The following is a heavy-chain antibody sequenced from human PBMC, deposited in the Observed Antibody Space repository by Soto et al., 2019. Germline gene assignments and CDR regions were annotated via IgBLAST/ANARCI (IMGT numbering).Heavy chain of an antibody. Sequence: QLQLQESGPGLVKPSETLSLTCTVSDDSISNNDYYGGWIRQPPGQGLEWIASINHRGTTYYNPSLKSRLTISVDTSNRQFARRLTSVTAVDTAMYYCERQTGYGSGWRVYFDYWGQLTLVTVSS. J-gene: IGHJ4*02. D-gene: IGHD6-19*01. V-gene: IGHV4-39*01. CDR3: ERQTGYGSGWRVYFDY. CDR2: INHRGTT. CDR1: DDSISNNDYY.